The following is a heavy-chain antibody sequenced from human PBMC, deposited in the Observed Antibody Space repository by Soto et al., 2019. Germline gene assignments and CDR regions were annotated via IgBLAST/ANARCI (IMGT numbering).Heavy chain of an antibody. D-gene: IGHD3-3*01. Sequence: EVQLVESGGGLVQPGGSLRLSCAASGFTFSSYEMNWVRQAPGKGLEWVSYISSSGSTIYYADSVKGRFTISRDNAKNSLYLQMNSLRAEDTAVYYCARVYYDFWSGYTVGYYYYGMDVWGQGTTVTVSS. V-gene: IGHV3-48*03. CDR2: ISSSGSTI. CDR1: GFTFSSYE. CDR3: ARVYYDFWSGYTVGYYYYGMDV. J-gene: IGHJ6*02.